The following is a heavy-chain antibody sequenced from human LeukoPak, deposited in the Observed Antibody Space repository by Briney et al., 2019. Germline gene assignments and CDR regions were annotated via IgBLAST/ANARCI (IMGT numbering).Heavy chain of an antibody. CDR1: GFTFSSYG. D-gene: IGHD4-17*01. Sequence: PGGSLRLSCAASGFTFSSYGMHWVRQAPGKGLDWVAFIRYDGSKKYYADSVKGRFTISRDNSKNTLSLQMTSVRIEATGVSYCAKDSTRDYGYSALPESWGQGTLVTVS. CDR2: IRYDGSKK. J-gene: IGHJ1*01. CDR3: AKDSTRDYGYSALPES. V-gene: IGHV3-30*02.